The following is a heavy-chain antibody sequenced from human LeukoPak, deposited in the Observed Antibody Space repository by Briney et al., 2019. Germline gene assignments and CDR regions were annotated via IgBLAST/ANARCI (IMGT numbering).Heavy chain of an antibody. J-gene: IGHJ4*02. V-gene: IGHV4-59*01. CDR3: ARYVWGSYPTFEDY. CDR1: GGSISSYY. CDR2: IYYSGST. Sequence: PSETLSLTCAVSGGSISSYYRRWIRQPPGKGLEWIGYIYYSGSTNYNPSLKSRVTISVDTSKNQFSLKLSSVTAADTAVYYCARYVWGSYPTFEDYWGQGTLVTVSS. D-gene: IGHD3-16*02.